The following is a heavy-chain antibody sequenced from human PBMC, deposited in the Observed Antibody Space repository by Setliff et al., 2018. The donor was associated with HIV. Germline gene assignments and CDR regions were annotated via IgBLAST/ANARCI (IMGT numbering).Heavy chain of an antibody. J-gene: IGHJ4*02. V-gene: IGHV4-4*02. CDR3: AREREKYSDWYYFDY. CDR2: IYHSGST. CDR1: GGSISSNNW. Sequence: SETLSLTCAVSGGSISSNNWWTWVRQPPGKGLEWIGEIYHSGSTNYNPYLKGRVTISVDKSKNQFSLKLSSVTAADTAVYFCAREREKYSDWYYFDYWGQGTLVTVSS. D-gene: IGHD6-19*01.